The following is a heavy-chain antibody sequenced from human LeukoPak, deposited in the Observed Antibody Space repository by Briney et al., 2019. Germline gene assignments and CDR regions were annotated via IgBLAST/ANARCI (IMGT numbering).Heavy chain of an antibody. J-gene: IGHJ6*03. CDR2: IYHSGST. Sequence: SETLSLTCTVSGYSISSGYYWGWIRQPPGKGLEWIGSIYHSGSTYYNPSLKSRVTISVDTSKNQFSLKLSSVTAADTAVYYCASGGIVGASSRYYYYMDVWGKGTTVTVSS. D-gene: IGHD1-26*01. CDR1: GYSISSGYY. CDR3: ASGGIVGASSRYYYYMDV. V-gene: IGHV4-38-2*02.